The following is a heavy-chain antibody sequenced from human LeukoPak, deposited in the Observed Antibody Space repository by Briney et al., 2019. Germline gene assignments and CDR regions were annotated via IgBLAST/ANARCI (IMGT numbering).Heavy chain of an antibody. CDR1: GFTFSSYG. CDR2: IWYDGSNK. J-gene: IGHJ4*02. D-gene: IGHD2-2*02. Sequence: QPGPSLRLSRAASGFTFSSYGMHWVGQAPGKGLEWVAVIWYDGSNKYYADSVKGRFTISRDNSKNTLYLQMNSLRAEDTAVYYCARDGCSSTSCNTFDYWGQGTLVTVSS. CDR3: ARDGCSSTSCNTFDY. V-gene: IGHV3-33*01.